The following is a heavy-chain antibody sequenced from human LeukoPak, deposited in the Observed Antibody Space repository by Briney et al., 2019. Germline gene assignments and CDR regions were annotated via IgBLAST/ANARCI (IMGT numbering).Heavy chain of an antibody. CDR1: GGSISSYY. J-gene: IGHJ4*02. D-gene: IGHD5-24*01. V-gene: IGHV4-59*01. Sequence: SETLSLTCAVSGGSISSYYWSWVRQPPGKGLEWIGYFSYSGSPNYNPSLKSRVSISVDTSKNQFSLRLSSVTGADTAVYYCARGSFRRDHNGVVDYWGQGTLVTVSS. CDR3: ARGSFRRDHNGVVDY. CDR2: FSYSGSP.